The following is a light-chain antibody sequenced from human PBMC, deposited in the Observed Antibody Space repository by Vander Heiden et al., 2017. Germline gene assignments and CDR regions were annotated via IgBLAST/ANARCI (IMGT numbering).Light chain of an antibody. V-gene: IGLV1-40*01. Sequence: QSVLTQPPSVSGAPGQRVTISCTGRSSNIGAGYDVPWYQQLPGTAPKLLFYGNSNRPSGVPDRFSGSKSGTSASLAITGLQAEDEADYYCQSYDSSLSGWVFGGGTKLTVL. CDR1: SSNIGAGYD. J-gene: IGLJ3*02. CDR2: GNS. CDR3: QSYDSSLSGWV.